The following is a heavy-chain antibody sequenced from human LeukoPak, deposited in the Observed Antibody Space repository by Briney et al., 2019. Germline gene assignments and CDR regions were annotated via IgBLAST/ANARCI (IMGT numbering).Heavy chain of an antibody. CDR1: GDSVSSNSVT. Sequence: SQTLSLTCAISGDSVSSNSVTWNWIRQSPSRGPEWLGRTYYRSTWYNDYAVSVRGRITVNPDTSKNQFSLHLNSVTPEDTAVYYCARRLTQYDCFDPWGQGILVTVSS. CDR3: ARRLTQYDCFDP. D-gene: IGHD2-2*01. CDR2: TYYRSTWYN. J-gene: IGHJ5*02. V-gene: IGHV6-1*01.